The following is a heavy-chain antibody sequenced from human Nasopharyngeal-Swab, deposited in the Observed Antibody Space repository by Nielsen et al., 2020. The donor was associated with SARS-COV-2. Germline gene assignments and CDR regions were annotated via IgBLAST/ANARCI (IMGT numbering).Heavy chain of an antibody. V-gene: IGHV4-34*01. D-gene: IGHD7-27*01. Sequence: PGKGLEWIGEIDHTGGTNYNPSLKSRVTISVDTSKNQFSLKLSSVTAADTAVYYCARGLSGIVPAPILGLGPFYSFYYMDVRGKGTTVTVSS. J-gene: IGHJ6*03. CDR3: ARGLSGIVPAPILGLGPFYSFYYMDV. CDR2: IDHTGGT.